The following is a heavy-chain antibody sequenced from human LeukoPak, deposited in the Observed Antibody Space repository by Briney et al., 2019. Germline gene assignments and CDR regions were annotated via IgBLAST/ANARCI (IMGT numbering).Heavy chain of an antibody. J-gene: IGHJ4*02. CDR2: IKQDGSEK. CDR1: GFSISVYV. Sequence: GGSLRLSCAASGFSISVYVMSWVRQAPGRGLEWVANIKQDGSEKYYVDSVKGRFTISRDNAKNSLYLQMNSLRAEDTAVYYCARQRRYCSGDNCYQRTFDYWGQGTLVTVSS. CDR3: ARQRRYCSGDNCYQRTFDY. V-gene: IGHV3-7*01. D-gene: IGHD2-15*01.